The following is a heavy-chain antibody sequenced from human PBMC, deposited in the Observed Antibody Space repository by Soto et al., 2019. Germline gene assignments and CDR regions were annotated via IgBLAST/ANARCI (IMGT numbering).Heavy chain of an antibody. D-gene: IGHD6-19*01. CDR3: ARVYRGQWPKGDFDS. CDR1: GFTFSSYA. J-gene: IGHJ4*02. CDR2: ISYDGSNK. Sequence: QVQLVESGGGVVQPGRSLRLSCAASGFTFSSYAMHWVRQAPGKGLEWVAVISYDGSNKYYADSVKGRFTISRDNSKNTLYLQMNSLRAEDTAVYYCARVYRGQWPKGDFDSWGQGTLVTVSS. V-gene: IGHV3-30-3*01.